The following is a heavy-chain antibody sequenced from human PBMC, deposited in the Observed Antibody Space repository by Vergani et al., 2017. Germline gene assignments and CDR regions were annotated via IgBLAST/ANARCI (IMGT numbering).Heavy chain of an antibody. CDR2: IKSDGRT. V-gene: IGHV3-66*02. D-gene: IGHD2-15*01. Sequence: VELLESGGGLAQPWGSLRVSCSASGFRFTTYYMSWVRQAPGKGLEWVSVIKSDGRTSYAESVRGRFTISRDTSRNAVYLQMNILRVEDTGVYYCTRSECSGTTCYGHYFDLWGHGILVTVSS. J-gene: IGHJ4*01. CDR3: TRSECSGTTCYGHYFDL. CDR1: GFRFTTYY.